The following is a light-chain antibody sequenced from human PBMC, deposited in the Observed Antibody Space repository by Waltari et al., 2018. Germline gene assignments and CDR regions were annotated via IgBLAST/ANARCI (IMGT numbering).Light chain of an antibody. V-gene: IGLV1-40*01. CDR2: GTS. J-gene: IGLJ2*01. CDR3: QSYDTSLSVV. CDR1: GSNIGAGYD. Sequence: QSVLTQPPSVSGAPGQRVTISCTGSGSNIGAGYDVHWYQQLPGKAPKLLIYGTSNRPLGGPDRYFGSQSGTSASLAITGLQAEDEADYYCQSYDTSLSVVFGGGTKLTVL.